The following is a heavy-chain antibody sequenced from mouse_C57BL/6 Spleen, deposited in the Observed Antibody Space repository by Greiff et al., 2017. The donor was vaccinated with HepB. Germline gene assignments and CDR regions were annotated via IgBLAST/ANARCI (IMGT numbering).Heavy chain of an antibody. CDR1: GYTFTDYE. J-gene: IGHJ2*01. V-gene: IGHV1-15*01. CDR2: IDPETGGT. CDR3: TREGGDGYPGYFDY. Sequence: QVHVKQSGAELVRPGASVTLSCKASGYTFTDYEMHWVKQTPVHGLEWIGAIDPETGGTAYNQKFKGKAILTADKSSSTAYMELRSLTSEDSAVYYCTREGGDGYPGYFDYWGQGTTLTVSS. D-gene: IGHD2-3*01.